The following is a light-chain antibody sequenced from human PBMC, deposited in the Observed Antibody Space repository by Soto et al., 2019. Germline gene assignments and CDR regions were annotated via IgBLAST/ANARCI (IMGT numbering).Light chain of an antibody. CDR3: QHRSNWPRT. Sequence: DIVLTQSPSTLSLSAGDRATISCRASQSVSTYLAWYQQKPGQAPSLLIYDASTWATGIPARFSGSGSGTDFTLTISSLEPEDFAVYYCQHRSNWPRTFGQGTKLEIK. CDR1: QSVSTY. CDR2: DAS. J-gene: IGKJ2*01. V-gene: IGKV3-11*01.